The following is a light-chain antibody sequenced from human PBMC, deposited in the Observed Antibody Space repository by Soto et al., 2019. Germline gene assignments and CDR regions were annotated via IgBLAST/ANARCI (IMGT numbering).Light chain of an antibody. CDR3: GTRDSSLSAYV. Sequence: SYELTQPPSVSVAPGQTARISCEGDDIGSKSVHWYQHRSGQPPVVVVYDDTERPSGIPDRFSGSKSGTSATLGITGLQTGDEADYYCGTRDSSLSAYVFGTGTKLTVL. J-gene: IGLJ1*01. CDR1: DIGSKS. CDR2: DDT. V-gene: IGLV3-21*02.